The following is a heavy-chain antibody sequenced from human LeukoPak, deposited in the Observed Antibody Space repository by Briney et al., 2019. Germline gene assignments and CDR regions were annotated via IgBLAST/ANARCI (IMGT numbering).Heavy chain of an antibody. Sequence: KSSETLSLTCTVSGGSISSGGYYWSWIRQHPGKGLEWIGYIYYSGSTYYNPSLKSRVTISVDTSKNQFSLKLSSVTAADTAVYYCARDLKTDYYDSSGYGWAFDIWGQGTMVTVSS. D-gene: IGHD3-22*01. J-gene: IGHJ3*02. CDR3: ARDLKTDYYDSSGYGWAFDI. CDR1: GGSISSGGYY. V-gene: IGHV4-31*03. CDR2: IYYSGST.